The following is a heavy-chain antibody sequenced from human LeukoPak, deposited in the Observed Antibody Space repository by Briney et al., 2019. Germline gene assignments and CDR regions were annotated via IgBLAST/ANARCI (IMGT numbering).Heavy chain of an antibody. D-gene: IGHD2/OR15-2a*01. J-gene: IGHJ4*02. CDR3: TRDPPAVLLGTYG. Sequence: PGGSLRLSCTASGFSVTSNYMNWVRQAPGKGLDWVSLIYSDGSTYHADSVKGRFTISRDKSNNMVYLQMNNLRVEDTAMYYCTRDPPAVLLGTYGWGQGALVTVSS. CDR1: GFSVTSNY. CDR2: IYSDGST. V-gene: IGHV3-66*01.